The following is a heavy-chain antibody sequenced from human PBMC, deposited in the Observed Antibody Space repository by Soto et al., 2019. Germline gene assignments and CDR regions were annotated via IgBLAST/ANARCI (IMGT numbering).Heavy chain of an antibody. CDR1: GYSFAGYW. CDR3: ARQIYDSDTGPNFQYYFDS. J-gene: IGHJ4*02. V-gene: IGHV5-10-1*01. CDR2: IDPSDSQT. Sequence: GESLKISCNGSGYSFAGYWITWVRQKPGKGLEWMGRIDPSDSQTYYSPSFRGHVTISVTKSITTVFLQWSSLRASDTAMYYCARQIYDSDTGPNFQYYFDSWGQGTPVTVSS. D-gene: IGHD3-22*01.